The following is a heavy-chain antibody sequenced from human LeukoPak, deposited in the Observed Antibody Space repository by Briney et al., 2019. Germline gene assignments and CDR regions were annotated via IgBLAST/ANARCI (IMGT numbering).Heavy chain of an antibody. CDR2: IYCSGST. V-gene: IGHV4-59*08. J-gene: IGHJ4*02. D-gene: IGHD6-13*01. CDR1: GGSISSYY. CDR3: ARHRTAAAATDY. Sequence: SETLSLTCTVSGGSISSYYWSWIRQPPGKGLEWIGYIYCSGSTNYNPSLKSRVTISVDTSKNQFSLKLSSVTAADTAVYYCARHRTAAAATDYWGQGTLVTVSS.